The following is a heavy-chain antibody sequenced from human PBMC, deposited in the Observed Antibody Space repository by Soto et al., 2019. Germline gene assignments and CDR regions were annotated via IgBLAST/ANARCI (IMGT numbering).Heavy chain of an antibody. J-gene: IGHJ6*02. CDR1: GDSISSYF. V-gene: IGHV4-59*01. Sequence: SDTLSLTCTVSGDSISSYFWSWIRQPPGKGLEWIGCVYHSGSTNYSPSLKRRVSISVDTSKNQFSLRLTSVTAADTAVYYCARKYISIYSRYPLHYVRAFWGPGTTVTVS. CDR3: ARKYISIYSRYPLHYVRAF. D-gene: IGHD3-3*02. CDR2: VYHSGST.